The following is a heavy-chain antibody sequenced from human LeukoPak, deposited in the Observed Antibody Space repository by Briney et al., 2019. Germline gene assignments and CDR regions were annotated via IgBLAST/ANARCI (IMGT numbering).Heavy chain of an antibody. CDR3: AKDRDYYGHSADC. CDR2: ISGGGGST. D-gene: IGHD4-23*01. CDR1: GFTFSTYA. J-gene: IGHJ4*02. V-gene: IGHV3-23*01. Sequence: GGSLRLSCAASGFTFSTYAVIWDRQAPGKGLEWVSGISGGGGSTYYADSVKGRFTISRDHSKNTLYLQMRRLRAGDMAVYCCAKDRDYYGHSADCWGQGTLVTVSS.